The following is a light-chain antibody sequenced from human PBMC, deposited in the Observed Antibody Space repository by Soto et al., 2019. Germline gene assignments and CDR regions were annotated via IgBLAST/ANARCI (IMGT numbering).Light chain of an antibody. J-gene: IGKJ4*02. V-gene: IGKV1-5*01. CDR3: QQYEPFSGS. Sequence: TQSPATLSLSPGERATLSCRASQNINSDYFAWYQQKPGEAPKLLIYDASALPRGVPSRFSGSGSGTKFTLSIASLQPDECASYFCQQYEPFSGSFGARTKVDI. CDR2: DAS. CDR1: QNINSDY.